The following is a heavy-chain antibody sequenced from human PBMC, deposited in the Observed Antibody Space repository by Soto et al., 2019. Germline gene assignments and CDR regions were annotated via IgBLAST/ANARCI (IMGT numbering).Heavy chain of an antibody. CDR2: INAGNGNT. V-gene: IGHV1-3*01. J-gene: IGHJ6*03. CDR1: GYTFTSYA. Sequence: QVQLVQSGAEVKKPGASVKVSCKASGYTFTSYAMHWVRQAPGQRLEWMGWINAGNGNTKYSQKFQGRVTITRDTSASTAYMELSNLRSEDTAVYYCARGHDFWSGLYYMDVWGKGTTVTVSS. CDR3: ARGHDFWSGLYYMDV. D-gene: IGHD3-3*01.